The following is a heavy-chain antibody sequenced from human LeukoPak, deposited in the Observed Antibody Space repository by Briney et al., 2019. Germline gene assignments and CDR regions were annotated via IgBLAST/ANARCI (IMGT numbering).Heavy chain of an antibody. J-gene: IGHJ3*02. CDR2: IFGSGSS. Sequence: SETLSLTCTVSGGSISDYYWRWVRQPAGKGLEWIGWIFGSGSSNYNPSVKSRLTISVDTSKNQFSLKLTSATAADTAVYYCAREKDTGSSHEKIRYDIWGQGTMVTVSS. CDR3: AREKDTGSSHEKIRYDI. V-gene: IGHV4-59*01. D-gene: IGHD1-26*01. CDR1: GGSISDYY.